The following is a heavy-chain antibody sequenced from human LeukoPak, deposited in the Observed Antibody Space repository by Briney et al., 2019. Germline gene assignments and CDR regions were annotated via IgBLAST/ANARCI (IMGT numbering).Heavy chain of an antibody. CDR1: GFTFDDYG. CDR2: INWNGGST. V-gene: IGHV3-20*04. D-gene: IGHD3-10*01. J-gene: IGHJ4*02. Sequence: RPGGSLRLSCAASGFTFDDYGMSWVHQAPGKGLEWVSGINWNGGSTGYADSVKGRFTISRDNAKNSLYLQMNSLRAEDTALYYCARARELLWFGELSYYFDYWGQGTLVTVSS. CDR3: ARARELLWFGELSYYFDY.